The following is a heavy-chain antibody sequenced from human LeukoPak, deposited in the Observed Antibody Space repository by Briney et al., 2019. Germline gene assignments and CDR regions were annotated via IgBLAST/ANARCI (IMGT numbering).Heavy chain of an antibody. D-gene: IGHD6-6*01. Sequence: GGSLRLSCAASGFTFDDYGMSWVRQAPGKGLEWVSGINWNGGSTGYADSVKGRFTISRDNAKNSLYLQMNSLRAEDTALYYCARRSRSSSSSSFDYWGQGTLVTVSS. V-gene: IGHV3-20*04. CDR1: GFTFDDYG. CDR2: INWNGGST. J-gene: IGHJ4*02. CDR3: ARRSRSSSSSSFDY.